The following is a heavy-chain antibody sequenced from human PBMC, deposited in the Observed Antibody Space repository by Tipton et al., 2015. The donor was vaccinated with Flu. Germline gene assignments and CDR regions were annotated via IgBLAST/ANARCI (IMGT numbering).Heavy chain of an antibody. CDR2: HYPGGDT. D-gene: IGHD3-3*01. V-gene: IGHV4-38-2*01. CDR1: GYSVSSAYY. CDR3: AKASGVLEWRSWTFDS. J-gene: IGHJ4*02. Sequence: GLVKPSETLSLICAVSGYSVSSAYYWGWIRQPPGKELEWIGSHYPGGDTYYNPSLESRVLISLDTSKNHFFLRLSSVTAADTAVYYCAKASGVLEWRSWTFDSWGKGTLVTVSS.